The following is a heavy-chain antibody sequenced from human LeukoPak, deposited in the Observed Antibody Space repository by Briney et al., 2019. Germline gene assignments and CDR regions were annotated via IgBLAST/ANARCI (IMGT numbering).Heavy chain of an antibody. CDR1: ADSMNNYY. CDR3: ARGYCSGGSCYSFDY. CDR2: IYTSGNT. Sequence: SETLSLTCSVFADSMNNYYWTWIRQPAGKGLEWIGRIYTSGNTNYNPSLKSRVTMSVDTSKNQFSLKLSSVTAADTAVYYCARGYCSGGSCYSFDYWGQGTLVTVSS. V-gene: IGHV4-4*07. D-gene: IGHD2-15*01. J-gene: IGHJ4*02.